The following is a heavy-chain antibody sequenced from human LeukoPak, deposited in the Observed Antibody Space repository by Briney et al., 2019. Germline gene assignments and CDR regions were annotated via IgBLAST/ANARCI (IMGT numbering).Heavy chain of an antibody. CDR1: GFTVSSNY. D-gene: IGHD3-22*01. V-gene: IGHV3-66*01. CDR3: ARDYYDSSGYYYPTY. J-gene: IGHJ4*02. CDR2: IYSGGST. Sequence: GGSLRLPCAASGFTVSSNYMSWVRQAPGKGLEWVSVIYSGGSTYYADSVKGRFTISRDNSKNTLYLQMNSLRAEDTAVYYCARDYYDSSGYYYPTYWGQGTLVTVSS.